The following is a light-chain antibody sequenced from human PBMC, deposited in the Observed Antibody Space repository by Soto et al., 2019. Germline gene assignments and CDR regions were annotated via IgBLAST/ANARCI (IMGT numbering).Light chain of an antibody. V-gene: IGLV2-14*01. CDR3: NAYTTSNTWV. CDR2: EVT. Sequence: QSALTQPASVSGSPGQSITISCTGTSSDVGGYNYVSWYQQHPGKAPKLMIYEVTNRPSGVSNRFSGSRSGNTASLTISGLQAEDDAYYYCNAYTTSNTWVFGGGTKLTVL. J-gene: IGLJ3*02. CDR1: SSDVGGYNY.